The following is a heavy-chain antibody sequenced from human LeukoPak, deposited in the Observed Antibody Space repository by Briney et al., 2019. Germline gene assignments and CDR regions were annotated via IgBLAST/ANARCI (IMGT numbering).Heavy chain of an antibody. CDR1: GYTFTNYG. D-gene: IGHD6-13*01. V-gene: IGHV1-18*01. CDR3: ARDQSVRLLQTSSTYFKHVFAI. Sequence: ASVKVSCKTSGYTFTNYGISWVRRAPGLGLEWMGWICAYNGNTNYAQKVQGRVTMTTDTSTSTAYMELRSLRFDDTAVYYCARDQSVRLLQTSSTYFKHVFAIWGQGSMVTVSS. J-gene: IGHJ3*02. CDR2: ICAYNGNT.